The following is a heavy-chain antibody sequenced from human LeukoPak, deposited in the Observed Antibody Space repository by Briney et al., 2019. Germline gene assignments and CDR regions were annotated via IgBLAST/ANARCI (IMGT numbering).Heavy chain of an antibody. V-gene: IGHV4-30-4*08. CDR2: IYYSGST. CDR3: ARDGDSSSSDAGWFDP. J-gene: IGHJ5*02. D-gene: IGHD6-6*01. Sequence: SETLSLTCTVSGGSISSGDYYWSWIRQPPGKGLEWIGYIYYSGSTYYNPSLKSRVTISVDTSKNQFSLKLSPVTAADTAVYYCARDGDSSSSDAGWFDPWGQGTLVTVSS. CDR1: GGSISSGDYY.